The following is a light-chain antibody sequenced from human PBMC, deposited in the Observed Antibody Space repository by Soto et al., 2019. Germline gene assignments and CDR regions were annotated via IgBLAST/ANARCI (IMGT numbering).Light chain of an antibody. CDR3: QQLNSYLT. J-gene: IGKJ4*01. CDR2: AAS. V-gene: IGKV1-9*01. Sequence: DIQLTQSPSFLSASVGDRVTITCRASQGISSYLAWYQQKPGKAPKLLIYAASTLQSGVPSRFSGSGSGTDFTLTISSLQPEDFATYYCQQLNSYLTFGGGTKVDIK. CDR1: QGISSY.